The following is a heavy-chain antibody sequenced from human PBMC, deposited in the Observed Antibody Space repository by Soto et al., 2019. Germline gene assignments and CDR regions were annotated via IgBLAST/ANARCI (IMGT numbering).Heavy chain of an antibody. CDR2: ISAYNGNT. Sequence: ASVKGSCKAAGYTFTSDGISWVRQAPGQGLEWMGWISAYNGNTNYALKLQGRVTMTTDTSTSTAYMELRSLRSDDTAVYYCARDEEEGSYYDSSGYSAPDYWGQGTLVTVSS. D-gene: IGHD3-22*01. J-gene: IGHJ4*02. CDR1: GYTFTSDG. CDR3: ARDEEEGSYYDSSGYSAPDY. V-gene: IGHV1-18*04.